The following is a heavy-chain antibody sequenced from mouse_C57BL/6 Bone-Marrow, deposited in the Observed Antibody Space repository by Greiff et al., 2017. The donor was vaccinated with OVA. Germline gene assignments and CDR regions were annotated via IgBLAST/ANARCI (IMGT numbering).Heavy chain of an antibody. CDR1: GYTFTSYG. Sequence: QVQLQQSGAELARPGASVKLSCKASGYTFTSYGISWVKQRTGPGLEWIGEIYPRSGNTYYNEKFKGKATLTADKSSSTAYMELRSLTSEDSAVYFCARGGNYFYAMDYWGQGTSVTVSS. J-gene: IGHJ4*01. CDR2: IYPRSGNT. D-gene: IGHD2-1*01. CDR3: ARGGNYFYAMDY. V-gene: IGHV1-81*01.